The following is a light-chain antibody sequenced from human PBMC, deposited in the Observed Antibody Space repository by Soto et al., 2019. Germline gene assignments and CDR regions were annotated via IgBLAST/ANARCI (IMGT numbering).Light chain of an antibody. CDR1: SSDVGSYNR. CDR2: EVS. J-gene: IGLJ1*01. Sequence: QSALTQPPSVSGSPGQSATISCTGTSSDVGSYNRVSWYQQPPGTAPKLIIYEVSNRPSGVPDRFSGSKSANTASLTISGLQAEDEADYYCSSYTSSSTYVFGTGTKLTVL. V-gene: IGLV2-18*02. CDR3: SSYTSSSTYV.